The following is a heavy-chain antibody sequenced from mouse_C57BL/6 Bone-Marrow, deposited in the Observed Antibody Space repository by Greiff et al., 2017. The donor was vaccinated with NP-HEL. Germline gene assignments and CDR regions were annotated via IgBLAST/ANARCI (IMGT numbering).Heavy chain of an antibody. Sequence: QVQLQQPGTELVKPGASVKLSCKASGYTFTSYWMHWLKPRPGQGLEWIGNINPNNGGTNDNEKFKTNATLTVDKSSSTAYMQLSSLTSEASAVYYCARDSGYAFDYWGQGTTLTVSS. D-gene: IGHD3-2*02. CDR1: GYTFTSYW. V-gene: IGHV1-53*01. J-gene: IGHJ2*01. CDR2: INPNNGGT. CDR3: ARDSGYAFDY.